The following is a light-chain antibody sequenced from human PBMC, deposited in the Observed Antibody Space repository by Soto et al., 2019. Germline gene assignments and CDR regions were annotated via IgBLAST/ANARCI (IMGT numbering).Light chain of an antibody. J-gene: IGKJ2*01. CDR2: SSS. Sequence: DIQMTQSPSSLSASVGDRVSITCRASQSIVSYLNWYQQIPGKAPKLLIYSSSNLQSGVPSRFSGSGSGTDFTLTISSLQPADSATYYCQQSYSAPYTFGQGTNLEIK. V-gene: IGKV1-39*01. CDR1: QSIVSY. CDR3: QQSYSAPYT.